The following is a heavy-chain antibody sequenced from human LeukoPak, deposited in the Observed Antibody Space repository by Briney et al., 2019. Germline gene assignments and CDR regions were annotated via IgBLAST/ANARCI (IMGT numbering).Heavy chain of an antibody. D-gene: IGHD1-14*01. V-gene: IGHV4-38-2*02. CDR3: ARGLITGAFDY. CDR1: GYSISSGYY. CDR2: IYHSGST. J-gene: IGHJ4*02. Sequence: PSETLSLTCTVSGYSISSGYYWGWIRQPPGKGLEWIGSIYHSGSTYYNPSLKSRVTISVDKSKNQFSLKLSSVTAADTAVYYCARGLITGAFDYWGPGTLVTVSS.